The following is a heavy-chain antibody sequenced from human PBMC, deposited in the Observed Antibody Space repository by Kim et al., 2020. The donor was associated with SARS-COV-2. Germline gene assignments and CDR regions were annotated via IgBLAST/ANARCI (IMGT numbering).Heavy chain of an antibody. Sequence: LKGRVTISVDTSKNQFSLKLSSVTAADTAVYYCARHRNDFVWGSYRYGFDYWGQGTLVTVSS. D-gene: IGHD3-16*02. J-gene: IGHJ4*02. CDR3: ARHRNDFVWGSYRYGFDY. V-gene: IGHV4-39*01.